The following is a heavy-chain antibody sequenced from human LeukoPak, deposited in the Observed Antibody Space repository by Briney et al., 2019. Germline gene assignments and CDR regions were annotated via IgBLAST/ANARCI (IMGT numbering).Heavy chain of an antibody. Sequence: GASVKVSCKASGYTFTGYYMHWVRQAPGQGLEWMGWINPNSGGTNYAQKFQGRVTMTRDTSISTAYMELSRLRADDTAVYYCARDFGAAATYYYYMDVWGKGTPVTVSS. CDR3: ARDFGAAATYYYYMDV. V-gene: IGHV1-2*02. J-gene: IGHJ6*03. CDR1: GYTFTGYY. D-gene: IGHD2-2*01. CDR2: INPNSGGT.